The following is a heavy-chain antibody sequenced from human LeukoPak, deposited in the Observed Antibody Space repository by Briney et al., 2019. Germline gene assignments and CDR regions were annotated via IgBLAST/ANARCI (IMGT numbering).Heavy chain of an antibody. CDR1: GFTFSDYY. D-gene: IGHD5-18*01. Sequence: GGSLRLSCAASGFTFSDYYMSWIRQAPGKGLEWVSYISSSGSTIYYADSVKGRFTISRDTAKNSLYLQMNSLRAEDTAVYYCAREEYSPGHYSFDYWGQGTLVTVSS. CDR2: ISSSGSTI. CDR3: AREEYSPGHYSFDY. J-gene: IGHJ4*02. V-gene: IGHV3-11*01.